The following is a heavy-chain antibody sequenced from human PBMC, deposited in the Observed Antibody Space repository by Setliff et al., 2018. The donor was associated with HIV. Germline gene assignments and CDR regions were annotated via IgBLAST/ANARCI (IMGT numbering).Heavy chain of an antibody. CDR2: ISSSGSTI. V-gene: IGHV3-48*03. Sequence: PGGSLRLSCAASGFTFSSYEMNWVRQAPGKGLEWVSYISSSGSTIYYADSVKGRFTISRDNAKKSLYLQMNSLRAEDTALYYCARGPRFNSLRYNYYYMDVWGKGTTVTVSS. D-gene: IGHD3-10*01. CDR3: ARGPRFNSLRYNYYYMDV. CDR1: GFTFSSYE. J-gene: IGHJ6*03.